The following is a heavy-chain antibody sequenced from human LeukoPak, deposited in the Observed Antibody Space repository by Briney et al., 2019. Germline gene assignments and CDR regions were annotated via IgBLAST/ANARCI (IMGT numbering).Heavy chain of an antibody. CDR2: TRNKANSYIT. D-gene: IGHD1-26*01. Sequence: GGSLRLSCAASGFTFSDHFLDWVRQAPGEGLEWVGRTRNKANSYITEYAASVKGRFIISRDDSKNSLYLQMSSLKTDDTAMYYCASIRGTFGYWGQGTLVTVSS. J-gene: IGHJ4*02. V-gene: IGHV3-72*01. CDR3: ASIRGTFGY. CDR1: GFTFSDHF.